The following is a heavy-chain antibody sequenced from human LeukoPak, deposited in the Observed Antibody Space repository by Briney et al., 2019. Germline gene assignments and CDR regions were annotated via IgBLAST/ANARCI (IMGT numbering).Heavy chain of an antibody. CDR3: AREPGRLTGHPLYYFDY. D-gene: IGHD1-20*01. Sequence: ASVKVSCKASGYTFTGYYMHWVRQAPGQGLEWMGWINPNSGGTNYAQKFQGWVTMTRDTSISTAYMELSRLRSDDTAVYYCAREPGRLTGHPLYYFDYWGQGTLVTVSS. J-gene: IGHJ4*02. V-gene: IGHV1-2*04. CDR1: GYTFTGYY. CDR2: INPNSGGT.